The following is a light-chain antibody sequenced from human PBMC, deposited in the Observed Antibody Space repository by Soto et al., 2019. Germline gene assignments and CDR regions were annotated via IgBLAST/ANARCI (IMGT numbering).Light chain of an antibody. CDR1: QSLLHINGHNF. CDR3: MQGLQTPIP. J-gene: IGKJ5*01. Sequence: EPASISCSSSQSLLHINGHNFLDWYLQKPGQSPQLLIYMGSYRTSGVPDRFSGRGSGTDFTLEFSKVEAEDAGTYYCMQGLQTPIPFGQGTRLEI. V-gene: IGKV2-28*01. CDR2: MGS.